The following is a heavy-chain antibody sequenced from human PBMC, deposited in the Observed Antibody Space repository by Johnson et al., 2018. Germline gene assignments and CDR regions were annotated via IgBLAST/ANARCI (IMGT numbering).Heavy chain of an antibody. Sequence: QVQLRESGPGLVKPSETLSLTCTVSGGSISSYYWSWIRQPPGKGLEWIGYIYYSGSTHYNPPLKSRVTISVDTSTTQFSRKLSSVTPADTAVYYCRGLLLYYYDSRGSYYFDYWGQGTLGTVSS. CDR3: RGLLLYYYDSRGSYYFDY. D-gene: IGHD3-22*01. CDR2: IYYSGST. V-gene: IGHV4-59*01. CDR1: GGSISSYY. J-gene: IGHJ4*02.